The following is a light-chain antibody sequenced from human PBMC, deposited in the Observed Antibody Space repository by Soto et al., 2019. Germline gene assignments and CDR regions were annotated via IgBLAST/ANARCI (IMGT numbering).Light chain of an antibody. CDR1: QGISSR. CDR3: QQSNSFPLT. J-gene: IGKJ4*01. Sequence: DIQTTQSPSSVSASVGDRVTITCRASQGISSRLAWYQQKPGKAPNLLIYSASSLQSGVPSRFGGSGSETDFTLTIGSLQPEDFATYYCQQSNSFPLTFGWGTKVDIK. V-gene: IGKV1-12*01. CDR2: SAS.